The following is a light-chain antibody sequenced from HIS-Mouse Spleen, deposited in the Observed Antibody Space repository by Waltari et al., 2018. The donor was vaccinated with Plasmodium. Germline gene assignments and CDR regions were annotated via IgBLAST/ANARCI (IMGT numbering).Light chain of an antibody. Sequence: DIQMTQSPSSLSASVGDRVTITCQASQDISNYLNWYQQKPGKAPKLLIYDASNLETGVPSRFSVSGSVTVFTFTIIILQPEVISTYFFQQYDNLPYTFGHGTKLEFK. CDR1: QDISNY. V-gene: IGKV1-33*01. J-gene: IGKJ2*01. CDR3: QQYDNLPYT. CDR2: DAS.